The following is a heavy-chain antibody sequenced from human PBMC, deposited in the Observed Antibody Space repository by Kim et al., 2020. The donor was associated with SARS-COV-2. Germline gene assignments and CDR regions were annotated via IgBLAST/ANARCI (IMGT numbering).Heavy chain of an antibody. CDR1: GFTFSSYG. Sequence: GGSLRLSCAASGFTFSSYGMHWVRQAPGKGLEWVAVIWYDGSNKYYADSVKGRFTISRDNSKNTLYLQMNSLRAEDTAVYYCARDWRRAYSSSGYFQHWGQGTLVTVSS. J-gene: IGHJ1*01. V-gene: IGHV3-33*01. D-gene: IGHD6-6*01. CDR3: ARDWRRAYSSSGYFQH. CDR2: IWYDGSNK.